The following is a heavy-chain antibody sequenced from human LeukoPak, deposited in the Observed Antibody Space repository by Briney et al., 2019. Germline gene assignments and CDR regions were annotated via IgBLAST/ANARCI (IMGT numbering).Heavy chain of an antibody. CDR3: TSYYDSSGYSYDAFDI. CDR2: IRSKANSYAT. Sequence: PGGSLRLSCAASGFTFSGSAMHWVRQASGKGLEWVGRIRSKANSYATAYAASVKGRFTISRDDSKNTAYLQMNCLKTEDTAVYYCTSYYDSSGYSYDAFDIWGQGTMVTVSS. V-gene: IGHV3-73*01. D-gene: IGHD3-22*01. CDR1: GFTFSGSA. J-gene: IGHJ3*02.